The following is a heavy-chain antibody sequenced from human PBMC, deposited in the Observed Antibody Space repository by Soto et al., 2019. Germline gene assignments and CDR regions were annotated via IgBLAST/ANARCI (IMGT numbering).Heavy chain of an antibody. J-gene: IGHJ4*02. CDR3: ARDLLEGYGHARQPDY. V-gene: IGHV3-21*06. Sequence: SLRLSCVASGFTFRAYSMSWVRQAPGQGLEWVSSITSSSTYIYYTRSVEGRFTISRDDAKNSLHLQMNSLRAEDTAVYYCARDLLEGYGHARQPDYWGQGTLVTVSS. CDR1: GFTFRAYS. D-gene: IGHD5-18*01. CDR2: ITSSSTYI.